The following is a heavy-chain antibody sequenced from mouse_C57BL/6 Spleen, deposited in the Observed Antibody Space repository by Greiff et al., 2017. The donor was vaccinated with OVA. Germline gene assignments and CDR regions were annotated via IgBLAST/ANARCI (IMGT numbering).Heavy chain of an antibody. Sequence: EVQGVESGGDLVKPGGSLKLSCAASGFTFSSYGMSWVRQTPDKRLEWVATISSGGSYTYYPDSVKGRFTISRDNAKNTLYLQMSSLTSEDTAMYYCARQDGPFAYWGQGTLVTVSA. D-gene: IGHD2-3*01. J-gene: IGHJ3*01. CDR1: GFTFSSYG. V-gene: IGHV5-6*01. CDR3: ARQDGPFAY. CDR2: ISSGGSYT.